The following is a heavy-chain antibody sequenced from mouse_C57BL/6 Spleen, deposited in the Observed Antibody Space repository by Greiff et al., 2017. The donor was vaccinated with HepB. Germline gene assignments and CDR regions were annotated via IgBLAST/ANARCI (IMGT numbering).Heavy chain of an antibody. D-gene: IGHD1-1*01. J-gene: IGHJ4*01. CDR2: IYPGSGST. Sequence: VQLQQSGAELVKPGASVKMSCKASGYTFTSYWITWVKQRPGQGLEWIGDIYPGSGSTNYNEKFKSKATLTVDTSSSTAYMQLSSLTSEDSAVYYCARNQYYGSSGDAMDYWGQGTSVTVSS. CDR1: GYTFTSYW. CDR3: ARNQYYGSSGDAMDY. V-gene: IGHV1-55*01.